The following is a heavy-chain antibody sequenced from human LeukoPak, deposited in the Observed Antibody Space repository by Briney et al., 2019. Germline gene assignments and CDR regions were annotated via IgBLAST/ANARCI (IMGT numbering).Heavy chain of an antibody. CDR3: ARVAVGATFFDY. V-gene: IGHV4-59*01. D-gene: IGHD1-26*01. CDR1: GGSISSYY. J-gene: IGHJ4*02. Sequence: SETLSLTCTVSGGSISSYYWSWIRQPPGKGLEWIGYIYYSGSTNYNPSLKSRVTISVDTSKNQFSLKLSSVTAADTAVCYCARVAVGATFFDYWGQGTLVTVSS. CDR2: IYYSGST.